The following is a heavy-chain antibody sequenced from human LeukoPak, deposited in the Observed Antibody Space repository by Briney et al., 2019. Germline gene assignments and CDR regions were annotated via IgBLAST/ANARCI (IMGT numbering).Heavy chain of an antibody. CDR2: IYYSGST. V-gene: IGHV4-59*01. CDR3: ARDEMGWFDP. Sequence: SETLSLTCTVSGGSISSYNWSWIRQPPGTALEWIGYIYYSGSTNYNPSLKSRVTISVDTSKNQFSLKLSSVTAADTAVYYCARDEMGWFDPWGQGTLVTVSS. J-gene: IGHJ5*02. CDR1: GGSISSYN.